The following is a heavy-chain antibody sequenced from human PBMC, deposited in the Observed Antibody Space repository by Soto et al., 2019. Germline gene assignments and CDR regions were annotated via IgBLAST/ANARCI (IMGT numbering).Heavy chain of an antibody. CDR1: GGSISSGDYY. D-gene: IGHD3-22*01. J-gene: IGHJ2*01. CDR2: IYYSGST. CDR3: ARGGDYYDSSGYHGPGYFDL. V-gene: IGHV4-30-4*01. Sequence: QVQLQESGPGLVKPSQTLSLTCTVSGGSISSGDYYWSWIRQPPGKGLEWIGYIYYSGSTYYNPSLKSRVTISVDTSKNQYSLKLSSVTAADTAVYYCARGGDYYDSSGYHGPGYFDLWGRGTLVTVSS.